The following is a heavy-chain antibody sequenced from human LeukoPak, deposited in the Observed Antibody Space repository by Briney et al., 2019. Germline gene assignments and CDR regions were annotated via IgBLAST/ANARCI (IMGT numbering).Heavy chain of an antibody. CDR1: GGSISSSSYY. Sequence: SETLSLTCTVSGGSISSSSYYWGWIRQPPGKGLEWIGSIYYSGSTYYNPSLKSRVTISVDTSKNHFSLKLSSVTAADTAVYYCARGIVVVTAPFADYYYYMDVWGKGTTVTISS. D-gene: IGHD2-21*02. CDR2: IYYSGST. J-gene: IGHJ6*03. CDR3: ARGIVVVTAPFADYYYYMDV. V-gene: IGHV4-39*07.